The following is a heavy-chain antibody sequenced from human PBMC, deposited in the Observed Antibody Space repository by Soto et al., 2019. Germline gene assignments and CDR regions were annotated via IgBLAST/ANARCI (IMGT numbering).Heavy chain of an antibody. J-gene: IGHJ4*02. Sequence: SETLSLTCAVYVGSFSGYYWSWIRQPPGKGLEWIGEINHSGSTNYNPSLKSRVTISVDTSKNQFSLKLSSVTAADTAVYYCARVLTMVRGVITSNRYYFDYWGQGTLVTVSS. D-gene: IGHD3-10*01. CDR1: VGSFSGYY. V-gene: IGHV4-34*01. CDR3: ARVLTMVRGVITSNRYYFDY. CDR2: INHSGST.